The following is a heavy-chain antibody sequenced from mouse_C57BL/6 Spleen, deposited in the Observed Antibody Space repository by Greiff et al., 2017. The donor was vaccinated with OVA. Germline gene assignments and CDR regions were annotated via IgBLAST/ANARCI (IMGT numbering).Heavy chain of an antibody. V-gene: IGHV2-5*01. J-gene: IGHJ4*01. CDR3: AKEGDGYYYAMDY. D-gene: IGHD2-3*01. Sequence: VHLVESGPGLVQPSQSLSITCTVSGFSLTSYGVHWVRQSPGKGLEWLGVIWRGGSTDYNAAFMSRLSITKDNSKSQVFFKMNSLQADDTAIYYCAKEGDGYYYAMDYWGQGTSVTVSS. CDR1: GFSLTSYG. CDR2: IWRGGST.